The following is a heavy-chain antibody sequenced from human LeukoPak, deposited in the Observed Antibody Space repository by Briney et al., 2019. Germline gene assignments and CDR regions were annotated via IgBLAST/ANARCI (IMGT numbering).Heavy chain of an antibody. CDR3: ARGANHYYFDY. V-gene: IGHV1-2*02. J-gene: IGHJ4*02. CDR1: GYTFTGYY. CDR2: INPDSAGT. D-gene: IGHD1-14*01. Sequence: ASVKVSCKASGYTFTGYYMHWVRQAPGQGLEWVGWINPDSAGTDYAQKFQGRVTMTRDTSISTAYMELSGLTSDDTAVYYCARGANHYYFDYWGQGTLVTVSS.